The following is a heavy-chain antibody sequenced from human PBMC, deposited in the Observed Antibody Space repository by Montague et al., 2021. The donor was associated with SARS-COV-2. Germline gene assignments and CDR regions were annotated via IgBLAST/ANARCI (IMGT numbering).Heavy chain of an antibody. V-gene: IGHV4-39*01. CDR1: GDSITSIIHY. CDR2: IFYTGTI. D-gene: IGHD4-17*01. CDR3: ARHPTTVTTFH. Sequence: SETLSLTCTVSGDSITSIIHYWGWICQPPGKGLEWIASIFYTGTIYYNPSLKSRVTMSLDTSKSQFSLNLTSVTAADTAVYFCARHPTTVTTFHWGQGSLVTVSS. J-gene: IGHJ4*02.